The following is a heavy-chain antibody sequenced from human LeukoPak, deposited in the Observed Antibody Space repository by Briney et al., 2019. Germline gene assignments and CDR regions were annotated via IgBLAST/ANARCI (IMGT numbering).Heavy chain of an antibody. V-gene: IGHV3-30-3*01. CDR3: ARSQGFDY. Sequence: GRSLRLSCAASGVTFSSYAMHWVRQAPGKGLEWVAVISYDGSNKYYADSVKGRFTISRDNSKNTLYLQMNSLRAEDTAVYYCARSQGFDYWGQGTLVTVSS. CDR2: ISYDGSNK. CDR1: GVTFSSYA. J-gene: IGHJ4*02.